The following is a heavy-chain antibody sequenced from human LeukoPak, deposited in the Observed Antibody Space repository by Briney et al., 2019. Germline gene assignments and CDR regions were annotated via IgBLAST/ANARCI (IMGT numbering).Heavy chain of an antibody. CDR3: ATVAAAGPDY. J-gene: IGHJ4*02. Sequence: ASVKVSCTVSGYTPTELSMHWVRQAPGKGLEWMGGFDPEDGETIYAQKFQGRVTMTEDTSTDTAYMELSSLRSEDTAVYYCATVAAAGPDYWGQGTLVTVSS. V-gene: IGHV1-24*01. D-gene: IGHD6-13*01. CDR1: GYTPTELS. CDR2: FDPEDGET.